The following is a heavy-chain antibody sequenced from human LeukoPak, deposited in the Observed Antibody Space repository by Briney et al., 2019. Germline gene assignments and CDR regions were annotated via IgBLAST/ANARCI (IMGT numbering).Heavy chain of an antibody. CDR1: GFTFSSYA. J-gene: IGHJ4*02. CDR2: INDSGDRT. V-gene: IGHV3-23*01. D-gene: IGHD4-17*01. Sequence: GGSLRLSCAASGFTFSSYAMNRVRQAPGKGLEWVSSINDSGDRTYYADSVKGRFTISRDNSKNTLYLQMNSLRAEDTAVYYCANRYGSPAVANWGQGTLVTVSS. CDR3: ANRYGSPAVAN.